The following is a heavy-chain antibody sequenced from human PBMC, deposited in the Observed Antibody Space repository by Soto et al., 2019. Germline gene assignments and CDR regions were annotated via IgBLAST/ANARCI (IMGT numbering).Heavy chain of an antibody. J-gene: IGHJ4*02. CDR1: GGSISSYY. CDR2: IYYSGST. D-gene: IGHD3-3*01. Sequence: SETLSLTCTVSGGSISSYYWSWIRQPPGKGLEWIGYIYYSGSTNYNPSLKSRVTISVDTSKNQFSLKLSSVTAADTAVYYCARVHYDFWSGYSDQIFDYWGQGTLVTVSS. CDR3: ARVHYDFWSGYSDQIFDY. V-gene: IGHV4-59*01.